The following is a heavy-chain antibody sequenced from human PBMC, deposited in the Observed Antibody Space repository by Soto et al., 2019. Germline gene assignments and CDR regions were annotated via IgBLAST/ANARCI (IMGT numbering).Heavy chain of an antibody. Sequence: QVQLQQWGAGLLKPSETLSLSCAVYGGYFNDNYYTWFRQPPGKGLVGIGEFSRSGTTKYIPSLKSRASISFDTSKTQVSLKVTSVTAADTAVYYCATSLWFGTQVELWGQGALVTVSS. CDR3: ATSLWFGTQVEL. CDR2: FSRSGTT. D-gene: IGHD3-10*01. CDR1: GGYFNDNY. J-gene: IGHJ5*02. V-gene: IGHV4-34*01.